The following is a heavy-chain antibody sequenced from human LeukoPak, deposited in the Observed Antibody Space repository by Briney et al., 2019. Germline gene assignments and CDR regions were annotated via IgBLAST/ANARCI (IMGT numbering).Heavy chain of an antibody. V-gene: IGHV4-39*01. CDR3: ARHRYRIAAAGD. CDR1: GGSISSSSYY. Sequence: SETLSLTCTVSGGSISSSSYYWGWIRQPPGKGLEWIGSIYYSGSTYYNPSLKSRVTISVDTSKNQFSLKLSSVTAADTAVYYCARHRYRIAAAGDWGQGTLVTVSS. CDR2: IYYSGST. D-gene: IGHD6-13*01. J-gene: IGHJ4*02.